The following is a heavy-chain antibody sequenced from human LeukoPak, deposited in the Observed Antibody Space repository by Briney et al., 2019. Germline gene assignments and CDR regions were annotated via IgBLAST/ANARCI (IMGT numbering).Heavy chain of an antibody. CDR1: GFTFTSYA. D-gene: IGHD2-15*01. CDR3: TRPPPQGCSGGSCYWFDP. V-gene: IGHV3-23*01. CDR2: ISNSDGNT. J-gene: IGHJ5*02. Sequence: GGSLRLSCVASGFTFTSYAMSWVRQAPGKGLEWASTISNSDGNTYYADSVKGRFTISRDNSKNTLYLQMNSLKTEDMAVYYCTRPPPQGCSGGSCYWFDPWGQGTLVTVSS.